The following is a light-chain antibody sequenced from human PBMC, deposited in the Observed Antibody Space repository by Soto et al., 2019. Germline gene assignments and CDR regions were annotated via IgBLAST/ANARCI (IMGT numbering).Light chain of an antibody. CDR1: SSDIGGYDY. CDR3: SSYTSSSTPYV. Sequence: SVLTQPASVSGSPGQSITISCTGSSSDIGGYDYVSWYQHHPGKAPKLMIYDVTSRPSGVSNRFSGSKSGNTASLTISGLQAEDEADYYCSSYTSSSTPYVFGIGTKLTVL. V-gene: IGLV2-14*03. CDR2: DVT. J-gene: IGLJ1*01.